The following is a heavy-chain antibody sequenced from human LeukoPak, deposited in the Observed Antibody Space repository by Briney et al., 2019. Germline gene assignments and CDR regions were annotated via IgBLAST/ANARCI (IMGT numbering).Heavy chain of an antibody. Sequence: PSETLSLTCAVSGYSITSTYWWDWIRQTPGRGLEWIGSLHHSGSTSYSPSLKSRVTISVDTSKNQFSLRLSSVTAADTAVYYCARVGGDDSTGHYSVDYWGQGTLVTVSS. CDR2: LHHSGST. CDR3: ARVGGDDSTGHYSVDY. J-gene: IGHJ4*02. D-gene: IGHD3-22*01. CDR1: GYSITSTYW. V-gene: IGHV4-38-2*01.